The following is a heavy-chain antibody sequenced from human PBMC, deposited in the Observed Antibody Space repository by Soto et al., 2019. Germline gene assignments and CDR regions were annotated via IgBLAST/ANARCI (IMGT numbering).Heavy chain of an antibody. J-gene: IGHJ3*01. CDR3: SRGWNSAFDV. CDR1: GDSIFSSGVA. D-gene: IGHD1-7*01. Sequence: QVQLQQSGPGLVKPSQTLSLTCVISGDSIFSSGVAWNWIRQSPSRGLEWVGRADYRSKWVNDYAESVRSRITISPDTSKTQFSLQLNSLKSEDTAVYYCSRGWNSAFDVWGLGTMGTVSS. CDR2: ADYRSKWVN. V-gene: IGHV6-1*01.